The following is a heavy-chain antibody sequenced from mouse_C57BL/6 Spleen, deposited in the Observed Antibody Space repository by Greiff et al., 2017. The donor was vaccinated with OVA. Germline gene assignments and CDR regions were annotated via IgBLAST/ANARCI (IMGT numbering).Heavy chain of an antibody. Sequence: VQLKESGPELVKPGASVKISCKASGYAFSSSWMNWVKQRPGKGLEWIGRIYPGDGDTNYNGKFKGKATLTADKSSSTAYMQLSSLTSEDSAVYFCAEDGYYPYAMDYWGQGTSVTVSS. D-gene: IGHD2-3*01. CDR1: GYAFSSSW. CDR2: IYPGDGDT. V-gene: IGHV1-82*01. CDR3: AEDGYYPYAMDY. J-gene: IGHJ4*01.